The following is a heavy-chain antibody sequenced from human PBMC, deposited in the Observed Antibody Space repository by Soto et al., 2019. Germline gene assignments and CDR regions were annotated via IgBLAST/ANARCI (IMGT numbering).Heavy chain of an antibody. Sequence: QLQLQESGPGLVKPSETLSLTCSVSGDSINSDNYYWGWIRQPPGKGLEWIGGIYYRGNTYDNPSLKTRVTISLDKSKSQFSLKLNSVTASDSAVYFCARLEGLATISYYFDYWGQGTLVTVSS. CDR2: IYYRGNT. D-gene: IGHD3-9*01. J-gene: IGHJ4*02. CDR3: ARLEGLATISYYFDY. CDR1: GDSINSDNYY. V-gene: IGHV4-39*01.